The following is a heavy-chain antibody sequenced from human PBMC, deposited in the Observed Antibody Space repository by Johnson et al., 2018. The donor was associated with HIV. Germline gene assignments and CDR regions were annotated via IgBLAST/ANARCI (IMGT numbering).Heavy chain of an antibody. CDR2: ISHDGSHK. CDR3: ARGRYYDDSSGSDAFDI. Sequence: QMLLVESGGGVVQPGRSLRLSCAASGFTFGSYGMHWVRQAPGKGLEWVAVISHDGSHKYYADSVKGRFSISRDNANNSLYLQMNSLRAEDTALYYCARGRYYDDSSGSDAFDIWGQGTVVIVSS. D-gene: IGHD3-22*01. CDR1: GFTFGSYG. V-gene: IGHV3-33*05. J-gene: IGHJ3*02.